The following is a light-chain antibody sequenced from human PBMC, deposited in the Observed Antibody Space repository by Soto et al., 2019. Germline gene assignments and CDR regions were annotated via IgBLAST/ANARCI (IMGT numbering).Light chain of an antibody. CDR3: QQSYTPPPT. CDR2: GAS. V-gene: IGKV1-39*01. CDR1: QNIASF. J-gene: IGKJ1*01. Sequence: DIQVTQSPSSLSASLGDRVTITCRTNQNIASFLNWFQHKPGRAPKLLISGASRLQTGVPSRFSGSGSGTSFTLTITSLQPEDFAAYYCQQSYTPPPTFGQGTRVQIK.